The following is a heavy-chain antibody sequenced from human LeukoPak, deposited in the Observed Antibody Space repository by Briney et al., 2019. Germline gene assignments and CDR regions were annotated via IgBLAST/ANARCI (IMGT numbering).Heavy chain of an antibody. V-gene: IGHV1-24*01. CDR1: GYTLTELS. CDR2: FDPEDGET. D-gene: IGHD3-3*01. Sequence: ASVNVSCKVSGYTLTELSMHWVRQAPGKGLEWMGGFDPEDGETIYAQKFQGRVTMTEDTSTDTAYMELSSLRSEDTAVYYCATTGRYYDFWSGYIHWGQGTLVTVSS. J-gene: IGHJ4*02. CDR3: ATTGRYYDFWSGYIH.